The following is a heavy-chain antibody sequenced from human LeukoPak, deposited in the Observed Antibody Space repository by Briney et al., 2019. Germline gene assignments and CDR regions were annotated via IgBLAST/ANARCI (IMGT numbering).Heavy chain of an antibody. CDR2: ISGSGGST. CDR1: GFTFSSYA. Sequence: LSGGSLRLSCAASGFTFSSYAMSWVRQAPGKGLEWVSAISGSGGSTYYADSVKGRFTISRDNSKNTLYLQMNSLRAEDTAVYYCAKGASAGPNAFDIWGQGTMVTVSS. V-gene: IGHV3-23*01. D-gene: IGHD6-13*01. J-gene: IGHJ3*02. CDR3: AKGASAGPNAFDI.